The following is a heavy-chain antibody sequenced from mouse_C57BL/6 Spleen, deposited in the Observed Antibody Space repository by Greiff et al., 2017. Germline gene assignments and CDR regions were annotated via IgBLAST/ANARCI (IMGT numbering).Heavy chain of an antibody. D-gene: IGHD1-1*01. Sequence: VQGVESGPELVKPGASVKISCKASGYTFPDYYINWVKQRPGQGLEWIGWIYPGSGNTKYNEKFKGKATLTVDTSSSTAYMQLSSLTSEDSAVYVCSRGIGSSSYAMDYWGQGTSGTVSS. CDR1: GYTFPDYY. CDR2: IYPGSGNT. J-gene: IGHJ4*01. V-gene: IGHV1-84*01. CDR3: SRGIGSSSYAMDY.